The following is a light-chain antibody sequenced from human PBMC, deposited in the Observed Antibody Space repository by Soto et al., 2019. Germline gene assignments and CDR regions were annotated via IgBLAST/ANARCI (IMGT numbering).Light chain of an antibody. Sequence: DIQMTQSPSTLSASVGDRVTITCRASQSISSWLAWYQQKPGKAPKLLLYAASSLESGAPSRFSGSGSGTEFTLTISILQPDDFATYYGQQYNSNTCTFGEGTKVDI. J-gene: IGKJ1*01. CDR3: QQYNSNTCT. V-gene: IGKV1-5*01. CDR1: QSISSW. CDR2: AAS.